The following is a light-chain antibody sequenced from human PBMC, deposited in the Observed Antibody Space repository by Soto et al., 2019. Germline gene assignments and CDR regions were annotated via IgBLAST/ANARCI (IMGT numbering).Light chain of an antibody. CDR1: SGDVGAYDF. Sequence: SVLTQPASVAGSPGQSIAMSCTGTSGDVGAYDFVSCYQQHPGKAPKLVIYDVNNRPSGISSRFSGSKSGNTASLTISGLQAEDEAEYYCSSYTTGSAEVFGTGTKVPVL. J-gene: IGLJ1*01. CDR2: DVN. CDR3: SSYTTGSAEV. V-gene: IGLV2-14*03.